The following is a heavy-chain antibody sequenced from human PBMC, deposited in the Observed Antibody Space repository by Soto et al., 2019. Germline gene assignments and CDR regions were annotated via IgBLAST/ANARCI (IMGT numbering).Heavy chain of an antibody. Sequence: PGGSLRLSCAASGFTFSSYGMHWVRQAPGKGLEWVAVIWYDGSNKYYADSVKGRFTISRDNSKNTLYLQMNSLRAEDTAVYYCARELTGIAAAGTCYAFDIWGQGTMVTVSS. V-gene: IGHV3-33*01. J-gene: IGHJ3*02. D-gene: IGHD6-13*01. CDR3: ARELTGIAAAGTCYAFDI. CDR2: IWYDGSNK. CDR1: GFTFSSYG.